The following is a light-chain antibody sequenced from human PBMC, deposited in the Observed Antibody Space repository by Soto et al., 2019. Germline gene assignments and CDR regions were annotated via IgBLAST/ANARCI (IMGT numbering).Light chain of an antibody. V-gene: IGKV1-5*03. J-gene: IGKJ1*01. CDR3: QQYNSYSRT. CDR2: KAS. Sequence: DIQMTQSPSTLSASVGDRVTITCRASQSVSDWLAWYQHKPGKTPKLLIYKASTLESGVPSRFSGSGSGTEFTLTISSLQPDDFATYYCQQYNSYSRTFGQGTKVDIK. CDR1: QSVSDW.